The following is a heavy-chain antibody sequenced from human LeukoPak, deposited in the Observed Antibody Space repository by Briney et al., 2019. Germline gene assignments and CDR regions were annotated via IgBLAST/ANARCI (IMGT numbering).Heavy chain of an antibody. Sequence: ASVKVSCKASGYTFTSYDINWVRQATGQGLEWMGWMNPNSGNTGYAQKFQGRVTMTRNTSISTAYMELSSLRSEDTAVYYCARGDWLLYGMDVRGQGTTVTVSS. CDR2: MNPNSGNT. J-gene: IGHJ6*02. CDR1: GYTFTSYD. D-gene: IGHD3-9*01. CDR3: ARGDWLLYGMDV. V-gene: IGHV1-8*01.